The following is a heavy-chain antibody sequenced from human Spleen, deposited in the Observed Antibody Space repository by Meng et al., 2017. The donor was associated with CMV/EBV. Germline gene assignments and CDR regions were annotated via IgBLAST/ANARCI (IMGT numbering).Heavy chain of an antibody. Sequence: GESLKISCTASGFTFSDYYMSWIRQAPGKGLEWVSYIPSSDTTIYYGDSVKGRFTISRDNAKNSLYLQMNSLRAEDTAVYYCARDPEEQLQLYYFDYWGQGTLVTVSS. D-gene: IGHD6-13*01. J-gene: IGHJ4*02. CDR3: ARDPEEQLQLYYFDY. V-gene: IGHV3-11*01. CDR2: IPSSDTTI. CDR1: GFTFSDYY.